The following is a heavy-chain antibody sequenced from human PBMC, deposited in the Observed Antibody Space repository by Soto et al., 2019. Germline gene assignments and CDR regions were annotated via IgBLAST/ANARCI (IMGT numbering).Heavy chain of an antibody. V-gene: IGHV4-59*01. J-gene: IGHJ4*02. CDR2: IYYSGST. Sequence: SETLSLPCSVFGGSISSYYWSWIRQPPGKGLEWIGYIYYSGSTNYNPSLKSRVTISVDTSKNQFSLKLSSVTAADTAVYYCARTGYYGSGSYFVYWGQGTLVTVSS. CDR1: GGSISSYY. D-gene: IGHD3-10*01. CDR3: ARTGYYGSGSYFVY.